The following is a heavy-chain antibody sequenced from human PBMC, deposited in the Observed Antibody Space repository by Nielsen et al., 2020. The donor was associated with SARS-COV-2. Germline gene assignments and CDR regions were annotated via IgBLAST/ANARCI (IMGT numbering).Heavy chain of an antibody. D-gene: IGHD5-18*01. V-gene: IGHV3-30*03. J-gene: IGHJ4*02. CDR2: ISNDGSNK. CDR3: ARAAGTAIDY. Sequence: GESLKISCAASGFTFSSYDMHWVRQAPGKGLEWVATISNDGSNKYYPDSMKGRFTVSRANAKNSLFLQMNSLRVGDTAVYYCARAAGTAIDYWGQGALVTVSS. CDR1: GFTFSSYD.